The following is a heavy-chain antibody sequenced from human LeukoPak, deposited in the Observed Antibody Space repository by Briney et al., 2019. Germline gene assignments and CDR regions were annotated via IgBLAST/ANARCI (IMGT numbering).Heavy chain of an antibody. Sequence: SQTLSLTCAISGDSVCSYNAAWNWIRPSPSIGLEWLGRTYYRSKWYNDYAVSVKSRITINTDTSKNPLYLQLNSVTPEDTAVYYCAREGMTTVNTLWFDPWGQGTLVTVSS. CDR2: TYYRSKWYN. D-gene: IGHD4-17*01. V-gene: IGHV6-1*01. CDR3: AREGMTTVNTLWFDP. J-gene: IGHJ5*02. CDR1: GDSVCSYNAA.